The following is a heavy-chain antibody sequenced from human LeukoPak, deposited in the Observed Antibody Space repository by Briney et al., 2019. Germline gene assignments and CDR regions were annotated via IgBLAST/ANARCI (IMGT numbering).Heavy chain of an antibody. CDR2: IKEDESEK. Sequence: GGSLRLSCAASGFTFSDYWMTWVRQAPGKGLEWVANIKEDESEKYYVGSVKGRFTISRDNAKDSLYLQMNRLGAEDSAVYYCAXVXXLPXXXXLDVXXXGXAVTVS. J-gene: IGHJ6*01. CDR1: GFTFSDYW. CDR3: AXVXXLPXXXXLDV. V-gene: IGHV3-7*01.